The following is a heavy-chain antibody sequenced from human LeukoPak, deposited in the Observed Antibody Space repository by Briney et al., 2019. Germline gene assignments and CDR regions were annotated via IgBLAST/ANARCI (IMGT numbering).Heavy chain of an antibody. J-gene: IGHJ6*03. CDR1: GFTFSGSA. CDR3: TRGSGGYSSGWYSPYYYYYMDV. CDR2: IRSKANSYAT. D-gene: IGHD6-19*01. V-gene: IGHV3-73*01. Sequence: GGSLRLSCAASGFTFSGSAMHWVRRASGKGLEWVGRIRSKANSYATAYAASVKGRFTISRDDSKNTAYLQMNSLKTEDTAVYYCTRGSGGYSSGWYSPYYYYYMDVWGKGTTVTISS.